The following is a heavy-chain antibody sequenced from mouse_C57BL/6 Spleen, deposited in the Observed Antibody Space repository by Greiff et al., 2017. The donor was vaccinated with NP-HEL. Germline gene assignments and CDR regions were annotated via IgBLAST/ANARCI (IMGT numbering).Heavy chain of an antibody. CDR3: ARSGSDGNFLFAY. J-gene: IGHJ3*01. CDR1: GYTFTSYW. D-gene: IGHD2-1*01. V-gene: IGHV1-53*01. Sequence: QVQLKESGTELVKPGASVKLSCKASGYTFTSYWMHWVKQRPGQGLEWIGNINPSNGGTNYNEKFKSKATLTVDKSSSTAYMQLSSLTSEDSAVYYCARSGSDGNFLFAYWGQGTLGTVSA. CDR2: INPSNGGT.